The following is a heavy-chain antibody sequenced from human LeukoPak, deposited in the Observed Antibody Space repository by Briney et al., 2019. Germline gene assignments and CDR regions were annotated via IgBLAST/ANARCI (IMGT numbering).Heavy chain of an antibody. CDR3: ARAEAIDF. V-gene: IGHV1-2*02. Sequence: GASVKVSCKASRYTFTGYYMHWVRQAPGQGLEWMGWINPNSGGTNYAQKFQGRVTMTRDTPISTAYMELTSLRSDDTAVYYCARAEAIDFWGQGTLVTVSS. J-gene: IGHJ4*02. CDR2: INPNSGGT. CDR1: RYTFTGYY. D-gene: IGHD5-12*01.